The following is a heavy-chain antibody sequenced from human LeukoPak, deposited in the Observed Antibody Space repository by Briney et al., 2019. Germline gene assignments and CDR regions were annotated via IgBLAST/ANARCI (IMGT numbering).Heavy chain of an antibody. CDR3: ARVTRITMIVVVILAAFDI. CDR2: ISAYNGNT. D-gene: IGHD3-22*01. V-gene: IGHV1-18*01. CDR1: GYTFTSYG. J-gene: IGHJ3*02. Sequence: ASVKVSCKASGYTFTSYGISWVRQAPGQGLEWMGWISAYNGNTNYAQKLQGRVTMTTDTSTSTAYMELRSLRSDDTAVYYCARVTRITMIVVVILAAFDIWGQGTMVTVSS.